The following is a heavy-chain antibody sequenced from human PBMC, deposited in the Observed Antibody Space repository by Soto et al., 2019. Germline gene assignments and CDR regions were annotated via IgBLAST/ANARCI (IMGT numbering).Heavy chain of an antibody. CDR2: INHSGST. CDR1: GGSFSGYY. D-gene: IGHD3-22*01. Sequence: SETLSLTCAVYGGSFSGYYWSWIRQPPGKGLEWIGEINHSGSTNYNPSLKSRVTISVDTSKNQFSLKLSSVTAADTAVYYCARGRVYYCDSSGPRSGAFDIWGQGTMVTVSS. V-gene: IGHV4-34*01. J-gene: IGHJ3*02. CDR3: ARGRVYYCDSSGPRSGAFDI.